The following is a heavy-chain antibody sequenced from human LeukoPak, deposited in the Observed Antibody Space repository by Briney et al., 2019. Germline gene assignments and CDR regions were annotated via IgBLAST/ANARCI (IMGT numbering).Heavy chain of an antibody. J-gene: IGHJ4*02. Sequence: GGSLRLPCAASGFTFSNYWMSWVRQAPGKGLEWVANIKQDGSEKYHVDSVKGRFTITRDNAKNSLYLQMNSLRAEDTAMYYCARAPGDPPNYWGQGTLVTVSS. CDR2: IKQDGSEK. CDR3: ARAPGDPPNY. V-gene: IGHV3-7*03. D-gene: IGHD4-17*01. CDR1: GFTFSNYW.